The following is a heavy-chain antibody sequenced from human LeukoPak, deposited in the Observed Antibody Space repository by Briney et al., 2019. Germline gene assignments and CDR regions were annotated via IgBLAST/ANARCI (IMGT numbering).Heavy chain of an antibody. Sequence: EGSLRLSCAASGFTFNNYAMGWVRQTPGKGLEWVSGITGNGRSTYYEDSVKGRFTISRDNSKNTLYLQLNSLRAEDTAAYFCAKSGTVGATRFDWYFDLWGRGTQVTVSS. D-gene: IGHD1-26*01. V-gene: IGHV3-23*01. J-gene: IGHJ2*01. CDR1: GFTFNNYA. CDR2: ITGNGRST. CDR3: AKSGTVGATRFDWYFDL.